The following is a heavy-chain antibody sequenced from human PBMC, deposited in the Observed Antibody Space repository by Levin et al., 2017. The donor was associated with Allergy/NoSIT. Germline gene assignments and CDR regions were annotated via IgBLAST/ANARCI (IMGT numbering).Heavy chain of an antibody. D-gene: IGHD3-10*01. CDR3: ARGEFSYSWFWGKSFES. V-gene: IGHV6-1*01. CDR2: TYYDSRWYH. J-gene: IGHJ4*02. CDR1: GDRVSTTSVT. Sequence: SQTLSLTCAMSGDRVSTTSVTWNWIRQSPSGGLEWLGRTYYDSRWYHDYAVSVKSRMTISLDTSENQVSLQLNSVTPEDTAVYYCARGEFSYSWFWGKSFESWGQGTLVIVTS.